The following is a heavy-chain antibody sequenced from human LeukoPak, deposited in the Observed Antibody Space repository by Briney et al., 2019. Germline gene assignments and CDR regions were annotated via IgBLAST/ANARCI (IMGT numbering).Heavy chain of an antibody. J-gene: IGHJ3*02. Sequence: GGSLRLSCAASGFTFSSYAMHWVRQAPGKGLEWVSIIYSGDSTYYADSVKGRFTISRDNSKNTLYLQMNSLRAEDTAVYHCATGAYVAGAFDIWGQGTMVTVSS. CDR3: ATGAYVAGAFDI. V-gene: IGHV3-66*01. CDR2: IYSGDST. CDR1: GFTFSSYA. D-gene: IGHD3-10*02.